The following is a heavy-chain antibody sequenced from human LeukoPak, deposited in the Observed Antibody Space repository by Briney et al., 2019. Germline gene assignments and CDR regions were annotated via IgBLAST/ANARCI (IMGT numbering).Heavy chain of an antibody. D-gene: IGHD2-15*01. J-gene: IGHJ5*02. Sequence: GGSLRLSCAASGFTFSSYWMHWVRQAPGKGLVWVSRISSDGSTTNYADSVKGRFTISRDNAKNTLYLQMNSLRAEDTAVYYCASSYCRSSRCFLGNWFDPWGQGTLVTVSS. CDR2: ISSDGSTT. CDR1: GFTFSSYW. V-gene: IGHV3-74*01. CDR3: ASSYCRSSRCFLGNWFDP.